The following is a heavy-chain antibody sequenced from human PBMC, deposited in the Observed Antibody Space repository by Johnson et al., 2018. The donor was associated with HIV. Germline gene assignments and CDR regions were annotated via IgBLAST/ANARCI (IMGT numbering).Heavy chain of an antibody. D-gene: IGHD3-22*01. CDR2: VRKKGNTYDT. J-gene: IGHJ3*02. V-gene: IGHV3-72*01. CDR1: GFTFSSYA. CDR3: ARVGWRSCYDSDGRDAFDM. Sequence: VQLVESGGGVVQPGRSLRLSCAASGFTFSSYAMHWVRQAPGKGLEWVGRVRKKGNTYDTEYAVSVKGRFTISRDDSEKSLYLQMKSLKSEDTAVYYWARVGWRSCYDSDGRDAFDMWGHGTMVTVSS.